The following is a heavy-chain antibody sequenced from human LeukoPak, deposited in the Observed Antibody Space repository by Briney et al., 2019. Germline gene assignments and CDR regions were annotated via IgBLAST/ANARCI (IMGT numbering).Heavy chain of an antibody. D-gene: IGHD3-22*01. V-gene: IGHV1-18*01. J-gene: IGHJ4*02. Sequence: ASVRVSCKASGYXFTSYAISWVRQAPGQGLEWMGWISTYNGNTNYAQKLQGRVSMTTDTSTRTAYMELRSLRSDDTAVYYCARAGKYFDGTGYFRHWGQGTLVTVSS. CDR3: ARAGKYFDGTGYFRH. CDR1: GYXFTSYA. CDR2: ISTYNGNT.